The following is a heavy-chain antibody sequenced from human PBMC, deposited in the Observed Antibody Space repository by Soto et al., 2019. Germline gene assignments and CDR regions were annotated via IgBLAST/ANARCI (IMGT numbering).Heavy chain of an antibody. CDR3: AKDYVDPYSGCTRGFFDY. CDR1: GFTFSSYA. Sequence: GSLRLSCAASGFTFSSYAMSWVRQAPGKGLEWVSAISGSGGSTYYADSVKGRFTISRDNSKNTLYLQMNSLRAEDTAVYYCAKDYVDPYSGCTRGFFDYWGQGTLVTVSS. V-gene: IGHV3-23*01. D-gene: IGHD5-12*01. J-gene: IGHJ4*02. CDR2: ISGSGGST.